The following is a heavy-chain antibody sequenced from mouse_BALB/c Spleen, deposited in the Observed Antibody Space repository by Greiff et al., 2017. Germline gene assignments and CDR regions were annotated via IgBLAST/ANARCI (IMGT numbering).Heavy chain of an antibody. D-gene: IGHD2-14*01. J-gene: IGHJ4*01. CDR3: ARCGYGDYAMDY. CDR2: ISYSGST. V-gene: IGHV3-2*02. CDR1: GYSITSDYA. Sequence: EVKLMESGPGLVKPSQSLSLTCTVTGYSITSDYAWNWIRQFPGNKLEWMGYISYSGSTSYNPSLKSRISITRDTSKNQFFLQLNSVTTEDTATYYCARCGYGDYAMDYWGQGTSVTVSS.